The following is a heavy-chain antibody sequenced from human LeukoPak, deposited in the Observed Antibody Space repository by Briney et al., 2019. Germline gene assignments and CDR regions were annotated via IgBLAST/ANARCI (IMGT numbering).Heavy chain of an antibody. J-gene: IGHJ4*02. V-gene: IGHV3-11*01. CDR2: ISSSGSTI. CDR3: ARVRFSMIVVAEPPDY. CDR1: GFTFSDYY. Sequence: PGGSLRLSCAASGFTFSDYYMSWIRQAPGEGDEWVSYISSSGSTIYYADSMKGRITISRDNAKNSLYLQMDSLRAEDTAVYYCARVRFSMIVVAEPPDYWGQGTLVTVSS. D-gene: IGHD3-22*01.